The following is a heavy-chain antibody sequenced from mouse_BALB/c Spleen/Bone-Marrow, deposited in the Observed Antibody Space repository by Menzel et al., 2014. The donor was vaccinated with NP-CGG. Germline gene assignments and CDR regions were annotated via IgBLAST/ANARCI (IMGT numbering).Heavy chain of an antibody. CDR1: GFNIKDYY. CDR3: NARDYWYEGYAMDN. CDR2: IDPENGDT. J-gene: IGHJ4*01. Sequence: EVQLQQSGAELVRSGASVKLSCTASGFNIKDYYMYWVKQRPEQGLEWIGWIDPENGDTEYAPKFQGKATMTADTSSNTAYLQLSSLTSEDTAVYYCNARDYWYEGYAMDNWGQGTSVTVSS. D-gene: IGHD2-14*01. V-gene: IGHV14-4*02.